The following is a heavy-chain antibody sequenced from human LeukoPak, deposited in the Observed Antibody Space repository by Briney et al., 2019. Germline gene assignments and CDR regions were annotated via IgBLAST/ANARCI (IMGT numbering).Heavy chain of an antibody. V-gene: IGHV5-51*01. Sequence: GESLKISCKGSGYSFANYWIGWVRQMPGKGLEWMGITYPGDSDTRYSPSFQGQVTISADKSISTAYLQWSSLKASDTAMYYCARVHYYETSDWGNYFDYWGQGTLVTVSS. CDR3: ARVHYYETSDWGNYFDY. CDR1: GYSFANYW. D-gene: IGHD3-22*01. CDR2: TYPGDSDT. J-gene: IGHJ4*02.